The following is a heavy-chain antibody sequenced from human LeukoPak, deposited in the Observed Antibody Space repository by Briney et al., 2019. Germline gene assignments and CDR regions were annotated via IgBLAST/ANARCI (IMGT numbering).Heavy chain of an antibody. CDR2: ISSRNSYI. D-gene: IGHD6-13*01. J-gene: IGHJ4*02. Sequence: GGSLRLSCAASGFTFSSYSVNWVRQAPGKGLEWVSSISSRNSYIYYADSVKGRFTISRDNAKNSLYLQMNSLRAEDTAVYYCAREGGGIAAGVYYFDYWGQGTLVTVSS. V-gene: IGHV3-21*01. CDR1: GFTFSSYS. CDR3: AREGGGIAAGVYYFDY.